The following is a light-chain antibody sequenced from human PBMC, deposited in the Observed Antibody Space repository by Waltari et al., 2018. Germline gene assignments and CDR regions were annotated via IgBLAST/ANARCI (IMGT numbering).Light chain of an antibody. Sequence: QSVLTQPPSVSGAPGQRVTISCTGSTSNIGAGYDVNWYQQLPGTAPKLLIFGNTNRPSGVPDRFSGSKSGTSPSLAITGLQVEDEADYYCQSYDNSLSGYVFGSGTKVTVL. V-gene: IGLV1-40*01. CDR1: TSNIGAGYD. CDR3: QSYDNSLSGYV. J-gene: IGLJ1*01. CDR2: GNT.